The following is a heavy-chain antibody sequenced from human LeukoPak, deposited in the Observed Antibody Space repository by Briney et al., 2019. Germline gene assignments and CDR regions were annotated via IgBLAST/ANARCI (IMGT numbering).Heavy chain of an antibody. CDR3: ARGGKWFLP. J-gene: IGHJ5*02. Sequence: SETLSLTCTVSGGSISSGSYYWSWIRQPAGKGLEWIGRIYTSGSTNYNPSLKSRVTISVDTSKNQFSLKLSSVTAADTAVYYCARGGKWFLPWGQGTLVTVSS. CDR2: IYTSGST. V-gene: IGHV4-61*02. CDR1: GGSISSGSYY.